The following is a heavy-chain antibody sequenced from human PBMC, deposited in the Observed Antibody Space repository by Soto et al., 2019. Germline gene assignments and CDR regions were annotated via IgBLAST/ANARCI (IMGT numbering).Heavy chain of an antibody. CDR1: GFSLSTTGAG. V-gene: IGHV2-5*02. CDR2: LYWVGDK. J-gene: IGHJ4*02. Sequence: QITLRESGPTLVQPTQTLTLTCTFSGFSLSTTGAGVAWIRQPPGKALEWLALLYWVGDKRYTPSLKNRLSITKDTSKNQVVLTMTNMYPMDTATYYCSKDVSDYWGKGTLVTVSS. CDR3: SKDVSDY.